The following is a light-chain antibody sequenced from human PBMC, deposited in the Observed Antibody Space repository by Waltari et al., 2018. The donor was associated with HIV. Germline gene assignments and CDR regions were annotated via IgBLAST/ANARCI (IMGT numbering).Light chain of an antibody. CDR3: QVWDSSRNHAV. V-gene: IGLV3-21*02. CDR2: DDT. J-gene: IGLJ3*02. CDR1: NIGSNS. Sequence: SYVLTQPPSVSVAPGQTARITCWGNNIGSNSVHYYQQKPGQSPVLFVYDDTDRPSGIPERFSGANSGNTATLTIGRVEAGDEADYYCQVWDSSRNHAVFGGGTNLTVL.